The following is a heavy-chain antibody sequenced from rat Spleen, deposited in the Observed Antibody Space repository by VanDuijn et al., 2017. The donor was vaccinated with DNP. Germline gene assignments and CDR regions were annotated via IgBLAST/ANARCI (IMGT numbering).Heavy chain of an antibody. D-gene: IGHD1-4*01. Sequence: EVQLVESGGGLVQPGRSLKLSCAASGFTFSDYYMAWVRQAPSKGLEWVAYISYDGRSAYNGDSVKGRFTISRDNAKSTLYLQMNSLRSEDMATYYCSRHILPLRVWDYWGQGVTVTVSS. J-gene: IGHJ2*01. CDR1: GFTFSDYY. V-gene: IGHV5-22*01. CDR3: SRHILPLRVWDY. CDR2: ISYDGRSA.